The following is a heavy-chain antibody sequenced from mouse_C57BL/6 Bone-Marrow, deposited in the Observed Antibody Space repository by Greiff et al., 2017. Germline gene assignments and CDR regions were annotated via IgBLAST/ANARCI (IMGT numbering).Heavy chain of an antibody. D-gene: IGHD2-3*01. CDR3: AISYDGYYWGYFDV. CDR1: GFTFTDYY. J-gene: IGHJ1*03. Sequence: EVQVVESGGGLVQPGGSLSLSCAASGFTFTDYYMSWVRQPPGKALEWLGFIRNKANGYTTEYSASVKGRFTISRDNSQSILYLQMNALRAEDSATYYCAISYDGYYWGYFDVWGTGTTVTVSS. V-gene: IGHV7-3*01. CDR2: IRNKANGYTT.